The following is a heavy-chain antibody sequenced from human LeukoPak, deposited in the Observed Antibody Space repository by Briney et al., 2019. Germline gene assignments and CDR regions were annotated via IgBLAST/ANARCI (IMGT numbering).Heavy chain of an antibody. D-gene: IGHD2-2*01. CDR3: AKRAGYVFDA. CDR2: ISGSGDNT. Sequence: GGSLRLSCAASGFTFSSYAMSWVRQAPGKGLEWVAGISGSGDNTNYADSVKGRFTISRDNSKNTLYLQMNSLRAEDTAVYYCAKRAGYVFDAWGQGNLVTVSS. V-gene: IGHV3-23*01. CDR1: GFTFSSYA. J-gene: IGHJ5*02.